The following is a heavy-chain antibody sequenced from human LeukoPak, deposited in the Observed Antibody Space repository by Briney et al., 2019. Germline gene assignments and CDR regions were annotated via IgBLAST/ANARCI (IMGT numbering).Heavy chain of an antibody. CDR1: NGSISSSY. D-gene: IGHD5-18*01. CDR2: IYYTGTT. V-gene: IGHV4-59*01. J-gene: IGHJ4*02. CDR3: ARGYGRYFDY. Sequence: ETLSLTCTVSNGSISSSYWTWIRQPPGKGLEWIGYIYYTGTTDYNPSLKSRVTISVDTSKNQFSLKLSSVTAADTAVYYCARGYGRYFDYWGQGTLVTVSS.